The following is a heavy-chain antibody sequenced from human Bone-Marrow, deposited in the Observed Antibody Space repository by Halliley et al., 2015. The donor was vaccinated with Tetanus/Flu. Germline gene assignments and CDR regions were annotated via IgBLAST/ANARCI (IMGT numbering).Heavy chain of an antibody. CDR2: TTGSGATT. V-gene: IGHV3-23*01. D-gene: IGHD3-3*01. J-gene: IGHJ6*02. CDR1: GFTFSNYA. Sequence: SLRLSCVASGFTFSNYAMSWVRQAPGKGLEWVSTTTGSGATTNYADSVKGRFTFSRDSSESTLYLQMNSLRAEDTAVYYCAKMYDFWGHTGGGMDVWGQGP. CDR3: AKMYDFWGHTGGGMDV.